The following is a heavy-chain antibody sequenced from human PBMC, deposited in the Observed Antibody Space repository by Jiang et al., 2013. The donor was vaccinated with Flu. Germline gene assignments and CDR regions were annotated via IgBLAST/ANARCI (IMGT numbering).Heavy chain of an antibody. V-gene: IGHV4-39*01. CDR2: IYYSGST. CDR3: ARHGSGSYSRYNPGDYYYYGMDV. J-gene: IGHJ6*02. CDR1: GGSISSSSYY. D-gene: IGHD3-10*01. Sequence: TCTVSGGSISSSSYYWGWIRQPPGKGLEWIGSIYYSGSTYYNPSLKSRVTISVDTSKNQFSLKLSSVTAADTAVYYCARHGSGSYSRYNPGDYYYYGMDVWGQGTTVTVSS.